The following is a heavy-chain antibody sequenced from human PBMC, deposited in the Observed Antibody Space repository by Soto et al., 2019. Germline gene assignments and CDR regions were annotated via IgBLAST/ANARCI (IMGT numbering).Heavy chain of an antibody. V-gene: IGHV4-59*01. CDR3: ARERYDILTGYGFDP. CDR2: IYYSGST. D-gene: IGHD3-9*01. CDR1: GGSISSYY. J-gene: IGHJ5*02. Sequence: QVQLQESGPGLVKPSETLSLTCTVSGGSISSYYWSWIRQPPGKGLEWIGYIYYSGSTNYNPSLKRRVTISVDTSKNQFSLKLSSVTAADTAVYYCARERYDILTGYGFDPWGQGTLVTVSS.